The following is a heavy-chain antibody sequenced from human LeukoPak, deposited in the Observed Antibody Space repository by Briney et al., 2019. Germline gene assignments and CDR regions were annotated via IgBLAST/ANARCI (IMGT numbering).Heavy chain of an antibody. CDR2: ISGSGGST. CDR3: AKVPSYYYDSSGYYYDY. V-gene: IGHV3-23*01. J-gene: IGHJ4*02. Sequence: GGSLRLSCAASGLIFSNYAMTWVRQAPGKGLEWVSAISGSGGSTYYAASVKGRFTISRDNSKNTLYLQMNSLRVEDTAVYYCAKVPSYYYDSSGYYYDYWGQGTLVTVSS. CDR1: GLIFSNYA. D-gene: IGHD3-22*01.